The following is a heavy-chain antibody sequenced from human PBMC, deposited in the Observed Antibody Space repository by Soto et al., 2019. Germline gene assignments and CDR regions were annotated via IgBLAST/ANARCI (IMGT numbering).Heavy chain of an antibody. J-gene: IGHJ4*02. V-gene: IGHV1-18*01. CDR3: ARERRRPYYDILTGYYPFDY. Sequence: ASVKVSCKASGYTFTTYDIGWVRQAPGQGLEWMGWISAYNGNTNYVQSLQGRVTITTDTSTNTAYMELRSLRSDDTAVYYCARERRRPYYDILTGYYPFDYWGQGTLVTVSS. D-gene: IGHD3-9*01. CDR2: ISAYNGNT. CDR1: GYTFTTYD.